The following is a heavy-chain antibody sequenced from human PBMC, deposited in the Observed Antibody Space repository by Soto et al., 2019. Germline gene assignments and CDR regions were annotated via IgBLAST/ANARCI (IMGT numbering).Heavy chain of an antibody. CDR1: GFTFSSYA. CDR2: ISYDGSNK. Sequence: QVQLVESGGGVVQPGRSLRLSCAASGFTFSSYAMHWVRQAPGKGLEWVAVISYDGSNKYYADSVKGRFTISRDNFKNTLYLPMNSLRARYPTVYSCTLKGAAYAFDVWGQGTTVTVSS. CDR3: TLKGAAYAFDV. J-gene: IGHJ6*02. V-gene: IGHV3-30-3*01. D-gene: IGHD2-15*01.